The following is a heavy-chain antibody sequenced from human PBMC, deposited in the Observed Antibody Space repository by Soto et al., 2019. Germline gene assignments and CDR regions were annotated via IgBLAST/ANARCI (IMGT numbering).Heavy chain of an antibody. V-gene: IGHV3-23*01. Sequence: GSLRLSCAASGFTFSNYAMSWVRQAPGKGLEWVAGISSGGSAYYAVSVKGRVTISVKGRFTISRDDSKSRLYLQMNSLRAEDTAVYYCAKASGGYYLNWLDPWG. CDR2: ISSGGSA. D-gene: IGHD3-22*01. J-gene: IGHJ5*02. CDR3: AKASGGYYLNWLDP. CDR1: GFTFSNYA.